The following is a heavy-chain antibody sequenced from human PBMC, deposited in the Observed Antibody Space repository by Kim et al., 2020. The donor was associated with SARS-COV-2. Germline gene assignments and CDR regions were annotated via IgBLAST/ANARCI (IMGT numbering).Heavy chain of an antibody. Sequence: SETLSLTCTVSGGSISSYYWSWIRQPPGKGLEWIGYIYYSGSTNYNPSLKSRVTISVDTSKNQFSLKLSSVTAADTAVYYCARSPASRLSITMIVVVTPDAFVIWGQGTNVTVSS. V-gene: IGHV4-59*08. CDR1: GGSISSYY. CDR2: IYYSGST. D-gene: IGHD3-22*01. J-gene: IGHJ3*02. CDR3: ARSPASRLSITMIVVVTPDAFVI.